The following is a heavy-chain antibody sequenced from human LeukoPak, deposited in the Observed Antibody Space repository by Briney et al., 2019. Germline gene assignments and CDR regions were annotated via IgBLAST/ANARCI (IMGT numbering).Heavy chain of an antibody. CDR1: GGSISSYY. CDR3: ARNCGGDCSYYYYGMDV. J-gene: IGHJ6*02. Sequence: PSETLSLTCTVSGGSISSYYWSWIRQPPGKGLEWVGYIYYSGSTNYNPSLKSRVTISVDTSKNQFSLKLSSVTAADTAVYYCARNCGGDCSYYYYGMDVWGQGTTVTVSS. V-gene: IGHV4-59*12. D-gene: IGHD2-21*02. CDR2: IYYSGST.